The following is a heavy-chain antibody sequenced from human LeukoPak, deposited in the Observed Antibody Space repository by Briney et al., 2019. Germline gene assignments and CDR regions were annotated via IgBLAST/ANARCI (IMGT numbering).Heavy chain of an antibody. CDR1: GYTFTGYY. V-gene: IGHV1-2*02. J-gene: IGHJ4*02. CDR2: INPNSGGT. D-gene: IGHD2-8*01. CDR3: ARGYCTNGVCYLDFDY. Sequence: GASVKVSCKASGYTFTGYYMHWVRQAPGQGLEWMGWINPNSGGTNYAQKFQGRVTMTRDTSISTAYMELSRLRSDDTAVYYCARGYCTNGVCYLDFDYWGQGTLVTVSS.